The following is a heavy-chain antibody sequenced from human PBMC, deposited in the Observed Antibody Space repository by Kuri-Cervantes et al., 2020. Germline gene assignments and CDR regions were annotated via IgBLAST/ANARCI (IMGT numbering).Heavy chain of an antibody. CDR2: ISGSSSYI. CDR3: ARDMSPWHVYYYYMGV. Sequence: GESLKISCAASGFTFSDYYMSWIRQAPGKGLEWVSYISGSSSYIYYADSVKGRFTISRDNAKNSLYLQMNSLRAEDTAVYYCARDMSPWHVYYYYMGVWGKGTTVTVSS. CDR1: GFTFSDYY. V-gene: IGHV3-11*06. J-gene: IGHJ6*03. D-gene: IGHD3-16*01.